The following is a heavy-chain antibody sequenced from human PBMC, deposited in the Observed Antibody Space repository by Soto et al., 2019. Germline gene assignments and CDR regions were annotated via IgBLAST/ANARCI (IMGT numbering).Heavy chain of an antibody. J-gene: IGHJ4*02. D-gene: IGHD2-8*01. CDR1: GGSISSYY. CDR2: IYYSGST. V-gene: IGHV4-59*12. Sequence: PSETLSLTCTVSGGSISSYYWSWIRQPPGKGLEWIGYIYYSGSTNYNPSLKSRVTISVDTSKNQFSLKLSSVTAADTAVYYCARESALGYCTNGVCYYFDYWGQGTLVTVSS. CDR3: ARESALGYCTNGVCYYFDY.